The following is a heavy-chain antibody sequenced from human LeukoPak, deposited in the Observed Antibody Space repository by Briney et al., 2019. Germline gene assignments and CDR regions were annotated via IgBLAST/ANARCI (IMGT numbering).Heavy chain of an antibody. Sequence: PSETLSLTCAVYGGSFSGYNWRWSWIRQPPGKGLEWIGEINHSGTTNYNPSLESRVTISVDTSKNQFSLRLSSVTAADTAVYYCARHGYGDYVVAFDVWGQGTMVTVSS. V-gene: IGHV4-34*01. CDR2: INHSGTT. D-gene: IGHD4-17*01. CDR1: GGSFSGYN. J-gene: IGHJ3*01. CDR3: ARHGYGDYVVAFDV.